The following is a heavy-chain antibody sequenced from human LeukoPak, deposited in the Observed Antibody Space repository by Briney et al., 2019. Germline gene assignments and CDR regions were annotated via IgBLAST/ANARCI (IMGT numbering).Heavy chain of an antibody. CDR2: LYSGGNT. D-gene: IGHD6-13*01. Sequence: PGGSLRLSCAASGFTVSSNYMGWVRQAPGKGLEWVSVLYSGGNTYYADSVKGRSTISRDNSKNTLYLQMNSLRAEDTAVYYCATSPATGNIYFDLWGRGTLVTVSS. CDR3: ATSPATGNIYFDL. J-gene: IGHJ2*01. CDR1: GFTVSSNY. V-gene: IGHV3-66*01.